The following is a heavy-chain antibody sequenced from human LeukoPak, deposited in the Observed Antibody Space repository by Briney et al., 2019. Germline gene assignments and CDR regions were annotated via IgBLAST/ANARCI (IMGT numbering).Heavy chain of an antibody. CDR2: ISSSSSTI. CDR3: AKDLGNLAVVGLDS. J-gene: IGHJ4*02. D-gene: IGHD6-19*01. CDR1: GFILSTYS. Sequence: PGGSLRLSCGASGFILSTYSLNWVRQTPGKGLEWVSYISSSSSTIYYADSVKGRFTISRDNSKNTLYLQMNSLRVEDTALYYCAKDLGNLAVVGLDSWGQGSLVTVSS. V-gene: IGHV3-48*01.